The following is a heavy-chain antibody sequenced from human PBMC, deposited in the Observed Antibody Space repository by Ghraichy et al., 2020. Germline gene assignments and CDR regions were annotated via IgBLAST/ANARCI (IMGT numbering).Heavy chain of an antibody. D-gene: IGHD2-2*01. V-gene: IGHV4-34*01. J-gene: IGHJ5*02. CDR3: ARGGLGYCSSTRCYPTTRIAVAGAFWCDP. Sequence: SETLSLTCAVYGDSFSGHYWNWIRQPPGKGLEWIGEINDSGSTNCNPSLKSRVTLSLDTSKNQFSLKLNSVTAADTAVYYCARGGLGYCSSTRCYPTTRIAVAGAFWCDPWGQGTRVTVSS. CDR1: GDSFSGHY. CDR2: INDSGST.